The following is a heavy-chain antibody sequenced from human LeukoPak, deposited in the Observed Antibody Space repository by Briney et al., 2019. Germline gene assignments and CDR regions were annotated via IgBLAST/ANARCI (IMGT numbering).Heavy chain of an antibody. V-gene: IGHV4-34*01. CDR1: GGSFSGYY. D-gene: IGHD6-6*01. Sequence: SETLSLTCAVYGGSFSGYYWSWIRQPPGKGLEWIGEINHSGSTNYNPSLKSRVTISVDRSKNQFSLKLSSVTAADTAVYYCARVYGSSSSGIFDYWGQGTLVTVSS. CDR2: INHSGST. J-gene: IGHJ4*02. CDR3: ARVYGSSSSGIFDY.